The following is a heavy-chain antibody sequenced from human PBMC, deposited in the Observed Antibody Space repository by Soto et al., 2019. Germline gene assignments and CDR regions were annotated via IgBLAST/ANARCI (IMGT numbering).Heavy chain of an antibody. J-gene: IGHJ4*01. D-gene: IGHD3-22*01. CDR1: GFTFSSYS. CDR2: ISSHSNYK. Sequence: SGGSLRLSCEASGFTFSSYSLYWVRQAPGKGLEWVASISSHSNYKYYADSVKGRFTISRDNAKNSLFLQMDSLRPEDTAVYYCVRAHTTDSSGYSFFDWGQGTLVTVSS. V-gene: IGHV3-21*01. CDR3: VRAHTTDSSGYSFFD.